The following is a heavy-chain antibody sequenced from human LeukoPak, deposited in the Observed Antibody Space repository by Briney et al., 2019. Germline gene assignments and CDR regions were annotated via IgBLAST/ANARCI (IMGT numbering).Heavy chain of an antibody. J-gene: IGHJ3*02. V-gene: IGHV3-66*01. CDR1: GFTVSSNY. Sequence: GGSLRLSCAASGFTVSSNYMSWVRQAPGKGLEWVSVIYSGGSTYYADSVKGRFTISRDNSKNTLYLQMNSLRAEDTAVYYCARDRRYYYDSSGYFDDAFDIWGQGTMVTVSS. CDR2: IYSGGST. D-gene: IGHD3-22*01. CDR3: ARDRRYYYDSSGYFDDAFDI.